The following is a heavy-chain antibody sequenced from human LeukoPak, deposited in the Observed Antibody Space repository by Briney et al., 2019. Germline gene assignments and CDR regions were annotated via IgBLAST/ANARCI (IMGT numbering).Heavy chain of an antibody. D-gene: IGHD6-13*01. V-gene: IGHV1-69*13. J-gene: IGHJ4*02. CDR3: ARAARIAAAGYYFDY. CDR2: IIPIFGTA. CDR1: GGTLSSYA. Sequence: SVKVSCKASGGTLSSYAISWVRQAPGQGLEWMGGIIPIFGTANYAQKFQGRVTITADESTSTAYMELSSLRSEDTAVYYCARAARIAAAGYYFDYWGQGTLVTVSS.